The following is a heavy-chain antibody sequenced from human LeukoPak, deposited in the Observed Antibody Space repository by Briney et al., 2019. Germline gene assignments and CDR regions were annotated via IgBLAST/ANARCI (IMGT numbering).Heavy chain of an antibody. CDR2: IFPSGGEI. J-gene: IGHJ4*02. V-gene: IGHV3-23*01. CDR3: AKSPVSSCRGSFCYPFDY. Sequence: GGSLRLSCAASGFTFSTFAMIWVRQPPGKGLEWVSSIFPSGGEIHYADSVRGRFTISRDNSRNTLYLQMNTLRAEDTAVYFCAKSPVSSCRGSFCYPFDYWGQGNLVTVSS. D-gene: IGHD2-15*01. CDR1: GFTFSTFA.